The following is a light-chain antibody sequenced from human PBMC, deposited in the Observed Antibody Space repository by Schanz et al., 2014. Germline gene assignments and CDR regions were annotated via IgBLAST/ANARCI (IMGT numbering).Light chain of an antibody. J-gene: IGLJ3*02. V-gene: IGLV7-46*01. CDR3: LLYCGDALRWV. CDR2: DTS. Sequence: QAVVTQEPSLTVSPGGTVTLTCGSSTGPVTSGHYPYWFQQKPGQAPRTLIYDTSNKHSWTPARFSGSLLGGKAALTLSGVQPEDEAEYYCLLYCGDALRWVFGGGTKLTVL. CDR1: TGPVTSGHY.